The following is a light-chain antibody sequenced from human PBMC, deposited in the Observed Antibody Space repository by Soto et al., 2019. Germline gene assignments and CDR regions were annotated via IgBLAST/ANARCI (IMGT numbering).Light chain of an antibody. V-gene: IGLV2-14*01. CDR1: SSDVGGFEY. J-gene: IGLJ3*02. Sequence: QSVLSQPASVSGSPGQSITISCTGTSSDVGGFEYVSWYQQQPGKGPNLLIYGVNSRPSGISNRFSGSKSGNTASLTISGLQVEDEAEYFCGSFTTSRIWVFGGGTKLTVL. CDR2: GVN. CDR3: GSFTTSRIWV.